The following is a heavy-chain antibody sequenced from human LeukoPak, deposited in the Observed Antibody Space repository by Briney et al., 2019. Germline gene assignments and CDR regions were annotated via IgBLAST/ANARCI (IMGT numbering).Heavy chain of an antibody. CDR3: AELGITMIGGV. CDR1: GFTVSSYG. J-gene: IGHJ6*04. D-gene: IGHD3-10*02. V-gene: IGHV3-48*04. CDR2: ISSSGSTI. Sequence: GGSLRLSCAASGFTVSSYGMNWVRQAPGKGLEWVSYISSSGSTIYYADSVKGRFTISRDNAKNSLYLQMNSLRAEDTAVYYCAELGITMIGGVWGKGTTVTISS.